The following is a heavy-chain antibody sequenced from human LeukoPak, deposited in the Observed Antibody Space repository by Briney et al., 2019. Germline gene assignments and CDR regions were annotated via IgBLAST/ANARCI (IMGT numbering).Heavy chain of an antibody. D-gene: IGHD5/OR15-5a*01. J-gene: IGHJ4*02. V-gene: IGHV1-2*02. CDR3: ARFDQVSETAGGY. CDR2: INPRSGGT. Sequence: GAPVKVSCKASGYTFTDYYMHWVRQAPGQGLEWMGWINPRSGGTNYAQKFQGRVTMTRDTSISAAYMDLSRLISDDTAVYYCARFDQVSETAGGYWGQGTLVTVSS. CDR1: GYTFTDYY.